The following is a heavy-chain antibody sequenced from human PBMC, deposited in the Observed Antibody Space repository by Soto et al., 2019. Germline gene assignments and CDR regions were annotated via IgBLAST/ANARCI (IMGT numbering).Heavy chain of an antibody. D-gene: IGHD3-9*01. J-gene: IGHJ6*02. CDR2: IIPIFGTA. V-gene: IGHV1-69*13. CDR1: GGTYSSYA. Sequence: GASVKVSCKASGGTYSSYAISWVRQAPGQGLEWMGGIIPIFGTANYAQKFQGRVTITADESTSTAYMELSSLRSEDTAVYYCARDNLLRYFEPTSYIYGMDVWGQGTTVTVSS. CDR3: ARDNLLRYFEPTSYIYGMDV.